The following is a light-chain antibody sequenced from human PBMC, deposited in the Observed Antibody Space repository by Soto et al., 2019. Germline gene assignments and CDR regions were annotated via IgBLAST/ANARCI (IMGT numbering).Light chain of an antibody. Sequence: QSVLTQPRSVSGSPGQSVTISCTGTSSDVGGYNYVSWYQQHPGKAPKLMIYDVSNRPSGVSNRFSGSKSGNTASLTISGLQAEDEADYYCSSYTSSSTRVFGTGTRSPS. J-gene: IGLJ1*01. CDR2: DVS. CDR3: SSYTSSSTRV. V-gene: IGLV2-14*01. CDR1: SSDVGGYNY.